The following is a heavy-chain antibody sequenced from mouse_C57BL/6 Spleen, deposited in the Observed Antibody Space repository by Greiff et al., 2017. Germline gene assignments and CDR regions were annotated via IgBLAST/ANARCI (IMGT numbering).Heavy chain of an antibody. CDR1: GYAFSSSW. Sequence: QVQLQQSGPELVKPGASVKISCKASGYAFSSSWMNWVKQRPGKGLEWIGRIYPGDGDTNYNGKFKGKATLTADKSSSTAYMQLSSLTSEDSAVYFCAREGSNYYGSSFYAMDYWGQGTSVTVSS. CDR2: IYPGDGDT. V-gene: IGHV1-82*01. J-gene: IGHJ4*01. D-gene: IGHD1-1*01. CDR3: AREGSNYYGSSFYAMDY.